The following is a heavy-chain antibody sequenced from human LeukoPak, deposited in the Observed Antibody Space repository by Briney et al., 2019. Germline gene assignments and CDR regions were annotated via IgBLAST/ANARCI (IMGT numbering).Heavy chain of an antibody. J-gene: IGHJ4*02. CDR1: GFTFSNHA. Sequence: GGSLTLSCAASGFTFSNHAMSWVRQAPGKGLEWVSVISGGGRTTEYADSVRGRFSISRDNSKNTVHLQMNNLRSDDTAVYYCAKNMVFTRYFDQWGQGTLVTVSS. CDR3: AKNMVFTRYFDQ. V-gene: IGHV3-23*01. CDR2: ISGGGRTT. D-gene: IGHD2-8*01.